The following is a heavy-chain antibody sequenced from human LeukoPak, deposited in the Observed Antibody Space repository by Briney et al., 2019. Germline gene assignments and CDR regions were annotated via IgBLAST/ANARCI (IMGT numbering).Heavy chain of an antibody. CDR1: GGTFSSYA. J-gene: IGHJ5*02. CDR3: ARRDDYGDLNWFDP. CDR2: IIPTFGTA. V-gene: IGHV1-69*13. D-gene: IGHD4-17*01. Sequence: SVKVSCKASGGTFSSYAISWVRQAPGQGLEWMGGIIPTFGTANYAQKFQGRVTITADESTSTAYMELRSLRSDDTAVYYCARRDDYGDLNWFDPWGQGTLVTVSS.